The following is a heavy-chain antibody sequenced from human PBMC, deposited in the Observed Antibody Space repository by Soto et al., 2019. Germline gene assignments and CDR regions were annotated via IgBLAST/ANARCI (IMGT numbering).Heavy chain of an antibody. CDR3: AYLSRLGPQSAFDY. J-gene: IGHJ4*02. V-gene: IGHV5-51*01. CDR1: GYIFANYW. CDR2: IYGVDSDT. Sequence: GESLKISCSVSGYIFANYWIGWVRQMPGKGLEWMGIIYGVDSDTKYSPSFQGQVTISADKSIFTAYLQWRRLKASDTDMYYCAYLSRLGPQSAFDYWGQGAMVTVSS. D-gene: IGHD7-27*01.